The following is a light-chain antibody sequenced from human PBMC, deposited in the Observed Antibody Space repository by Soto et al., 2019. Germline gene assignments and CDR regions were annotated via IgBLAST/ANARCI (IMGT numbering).Light chain of an antibody. CDR2: EVS. CDR3: SSYAGSNIFYV. CDR1: SSDVGGYNY. J-gene: IGLJ1*01. V-gene: IGLV2-8*01. Sequence: QSALTQPPSASGSPGQSVTISCTGTSSDVGGYNYVSWYQQHPGKAPKLMIYEVSKRPSGVPDRFSGSKSSNTASLTVSGLQAEDEADYYCSSYAGSNIFYVFGTGTKLTVL.